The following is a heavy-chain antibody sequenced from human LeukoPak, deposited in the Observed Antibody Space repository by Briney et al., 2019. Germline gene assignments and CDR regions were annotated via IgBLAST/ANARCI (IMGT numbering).Heavy chain of an antibody. D-gene: IGHD1-1*01. CDR3: ARNPGRPERRLDC. CDR2: IYPNSGGT. J-gene: IGHJ4*02. Sequence: ASVKVSCKASGYTFTGYYIHWVRQAPGQGLEWMGWIYPNSGGTKYAQKFQGRVTMTRDTSISTAYMELSSLASDDTAVYYCARNPGRPERRLDCWGQGTLVTISS. CDR1: GYTFTGYY. V-gene: IGHV1-2*02.